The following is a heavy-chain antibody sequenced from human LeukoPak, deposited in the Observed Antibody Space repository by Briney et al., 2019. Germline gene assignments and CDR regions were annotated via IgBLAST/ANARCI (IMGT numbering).Heavy chain of an antibody. CDR2: ISSSGSTI. V-gene: IGHV3-11*01. CDR1: GFTFSDYY. Sequence: PGGSLRLSCAASGFTFSDYYMSWIRQAPGKGLEWVSYISSSGSTIYYADSVKGRFTISRDNAKNSLYLQMNSLRAEDTAVYYCASGDLGSPSGFPTPLNDAFDIWGQGTMVTVSS. J-gene: IGHJ3*02. CDR3: ASGDLGSPSGFPTPLNDAFDI. D-gene: IGHD4-17*01.